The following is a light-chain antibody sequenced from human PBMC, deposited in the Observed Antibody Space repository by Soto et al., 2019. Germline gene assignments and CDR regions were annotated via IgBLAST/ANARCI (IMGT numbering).Light chain of an antibody. CDR3: QQANTFPLT. CDR2: AVS. V-gene: IGKV1-12*01. J-gene: IGKJ3*01. CDR1: QGIHNW. Sequence: QLTQSPSFLSASVGDRVTSTCRASQGIHNWLAWYQQKKGKAPKXXISAVSSLQSGVPSRFSGSGFGTDFNLTISSLQPEDFATYYCQQANTFPLTFGPGTKVDIK.